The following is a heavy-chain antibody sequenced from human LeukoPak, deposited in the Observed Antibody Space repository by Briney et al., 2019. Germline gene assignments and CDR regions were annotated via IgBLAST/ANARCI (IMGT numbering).Heavy chain of an antibody. J-gene: IGHJ4*02. CDR1: GYTFTSYY. D-gene: IGHD4-17*01. V-gene: IGHV1-46*01. Sequence: ASVKVSCKASGYTFTSYYMHWVRQAPGQGLEWMEIINPSGGSTSYAQKFQGRVTMTRDTSTSTVYMELSSLRSEDTAVYYCARDLPHGDYGDYSDYWGQGTLVTVSS. CDR2: INPSGGST. CDR3: ARDLPHGDYGDYSDY.